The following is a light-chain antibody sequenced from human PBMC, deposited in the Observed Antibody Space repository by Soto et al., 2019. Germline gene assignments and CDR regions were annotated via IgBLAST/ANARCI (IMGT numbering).Light chain of an antibody. V-gene: IGKV1-5*03. J-gene: IGKJ1*01. CDR1: QSVSNW. Sequence: DIQMTQSPSTLSASVGDRVTITCRASQSVSNWLAWYQQKPGKAPKILIYKASSLESGVPSRFSGSGSGTEFTLTISSLRPDDFATYYCQHYNGYRWTFXQGTKADIK. CDR3: QHYNGYRWT. CDR2: KAS.